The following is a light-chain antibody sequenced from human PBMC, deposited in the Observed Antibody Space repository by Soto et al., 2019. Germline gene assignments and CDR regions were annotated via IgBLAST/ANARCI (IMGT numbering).Light chain of an antibody. J-gene: IGKJ1*01. CDR1: QSVSSSY. V-gene: IGKV3-20*01. CDR3: HQYGTSPKT. Sequence: EIVLTQSPGTLSLSPGERATLSCRASQSVSSSYLAWYQHKPGQAPRLLIYGVSSRATGIPDRFSGSGSGTHFTLTISRLEPEDFAGYYCHQYGTSPKTFGQGPKVEIK. CDR2: GVS.